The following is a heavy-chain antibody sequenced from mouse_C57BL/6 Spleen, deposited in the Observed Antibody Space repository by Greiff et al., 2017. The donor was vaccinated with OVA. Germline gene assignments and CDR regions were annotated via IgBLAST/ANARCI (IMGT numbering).Heavy chain of an antibody. Sequence: QVQLQHSGPELVKPGASVKISCKASGYAFSSSWMNWVKQRPGKGLEWIGRIYPGDGDTNYNGKFKGKATLTADKSSSTAYMQLSSLTSEDSAVYFCARGDYYGSPYYAMDYWGQGTSVTVSS. J-gene: IGHJ4*01. CDR1: GYAFSSSW. CDR3: ARGDYYGSPYYAMDY. CDR2: IYPGDGDT. V-gene: IGHV1-82*01. D-gene: IGHD1-1*01.